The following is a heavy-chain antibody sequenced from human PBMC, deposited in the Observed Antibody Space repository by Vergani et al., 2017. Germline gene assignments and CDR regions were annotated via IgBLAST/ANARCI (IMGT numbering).Heavy chain of an antibody. D-gene: IGHD6-19*01. J-gene: IGHJ4*02. V-gene: IGHV3-30*18. CDR2: ISYDGSNK. Sequence: QVQLQESGPGLVKPSETLSLTCTVSGGSISSYYWSWIRQPPGKGLEWVAVISYDGSNKYYADSVKGRFTISRDNSKNTLYLQMNSLRAEDTAVYYCAKDSGSGWHPLYYFDYWGQGTLVTVSS. CDR3: AKDSGSGWHPLYYFDY. CDR1: GGSISSYY.